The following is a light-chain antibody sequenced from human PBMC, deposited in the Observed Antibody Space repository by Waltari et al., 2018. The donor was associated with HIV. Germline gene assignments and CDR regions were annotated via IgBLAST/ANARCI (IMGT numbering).Light chain of an antibody. J-gene: IGKJ4*01. CDR3: QKYNSAPALS. CDR2: AAS. CDR1: QGISNS. V-gene: IGKV1-27*01. Sequence: DIQMTQSPSSLSASVGDRVTITCRASQGISNSLAWYQQKPGKVPKLLIYAASTLQSGVPSRFSGSGSETDFTLTINSLQPEDVATYYCQKYNSAPALSFGGGTRVEIK.